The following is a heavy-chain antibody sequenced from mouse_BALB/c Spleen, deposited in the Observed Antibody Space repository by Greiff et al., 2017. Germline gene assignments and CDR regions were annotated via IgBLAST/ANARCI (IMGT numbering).Heavy chain of an antibody. CDR3: AVHYGDYAMDY. V-gene: IGHV5-6*01. D-gene: IGHD1-1*02. J-gene: IGHJ4*01. CDR2: ISSGGSYT. CDR1: GFTFSSYG. Sequence: EVKLVESGGDLVKPGGSLKLSCAASGFTFSSYGMSWVRQTPDKRLEWVATISSGGSYTYYPDSVKGRFTISKDNAKNTLYLQMSSLKSEDTAMYYCAVHYGDYAMDYWGQGTSVTVSS.